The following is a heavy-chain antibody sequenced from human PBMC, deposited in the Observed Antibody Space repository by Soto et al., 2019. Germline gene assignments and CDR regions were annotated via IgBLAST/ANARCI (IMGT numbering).Heavy chain of an antibody. CDR2: IYYSGST. V-gene: IGHV4-61*01. D-gene: IGHD3-3*01. CDR1: GGSVSSGSYY. J-gene: IGHJ3*02. CDR3: ARDRKITIFGVVTTPGAFDI. Sequence: SETLSLTCTVSGGSVSSGSYYWSWIRQPPGKGLEWIGYIYYSGSTDYNPSLKSRVTISVDTSKNQFSLKLSSVTAADTAVYYCARDRKITIFGVVTTPGAFDIWGQGTMVTVSS.